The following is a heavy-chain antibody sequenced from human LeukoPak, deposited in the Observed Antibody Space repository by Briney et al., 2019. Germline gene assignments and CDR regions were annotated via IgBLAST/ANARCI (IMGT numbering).Heavy chain of an antibody. J-gene: IGHJ4*02. CDR3: ARRSSSGWSYDY. V-gene: IGHV5-51*01. CDR2: IYPGDSDT. D-gene: IGHD6-19*01. CDR1: GYNFNIYW. Sequence: GESLKISCQGSGYNFNIYWIGGVRQMPGKGLGWMGIIYPGDSDTRYSPYFQGQVTISADKSINTAYLQWSSLKASDTAMYYCARRSSSGWSYDYWGQGTLVTVSS.